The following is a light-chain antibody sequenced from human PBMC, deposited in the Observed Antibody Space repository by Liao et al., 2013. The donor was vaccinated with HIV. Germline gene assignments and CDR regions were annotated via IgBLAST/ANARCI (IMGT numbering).Light chain of an antibody. CDR3: HVWDSGSDHYV. V-gene: IGLV3-21*04. Sequence: SYELTQPPSVSVAPGKTARITCGGNRIGSRSVNWYQQRPGQAPLLVIYYDTDRPSGTPERFSGSNSGNTATLTISRVEAGDEADYYCHVWDSGSDHYVFGTGTKVTVL. CDR1: RIGSRS. J-gene: IGLJ1*01. CDR2: YDT.